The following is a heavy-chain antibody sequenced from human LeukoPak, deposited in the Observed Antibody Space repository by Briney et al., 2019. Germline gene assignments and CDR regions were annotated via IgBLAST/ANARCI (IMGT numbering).Heavy chain of an antibody. J-gene: IGHJ4*02. CDR1: GFTFSSYS. CDR2: ISSSSSYI. V-gene: IGHV3-21*01. Sequence: GGSLRLSWAASGFTFSSYSMNWVRQAPGKGLEWVSSISSSSSYIYYADSVKGRFTISKDNAKNTVYLQMNSLRAEDTAVYYCVSFYETYWGRGTLVTVSS. CDR3: VSFYETY. D-gene: IGHD2/OR15-2a*01.